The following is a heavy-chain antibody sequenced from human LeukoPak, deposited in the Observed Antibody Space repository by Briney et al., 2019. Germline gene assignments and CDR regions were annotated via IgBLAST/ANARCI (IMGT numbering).Heavy chain of an antibody. V-gene: IGHV1-8*01. J-gene: IGHJ4*02. D-gene: IGHD3-10*01. Sequence: ASVKVSCKSSGYAFTTYDINWVRQATGQGLEWMGWRNPNSGNTGYSQKFQGRGTMTRNTSMITAYMELNSLRSEDTAVYYCARANYYGSGKKDLDYWGQGTLVTVSS. CDR3: ARANYYGSGKKDLDY. CDR1: GYAFTTYD. CDR2: RNPNSGNT.